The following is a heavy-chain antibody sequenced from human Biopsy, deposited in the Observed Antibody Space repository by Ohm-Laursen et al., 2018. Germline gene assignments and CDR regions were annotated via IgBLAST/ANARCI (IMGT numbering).Heavy chain of an antibody. J-gene: IGHJ4*02. V-gene: IGHV4-31*01. CDR3: TRVRTFGGVIGEYYFDS. D-gene: IGHD3-16*02. CDR1: GGSINSGGHF. CDR2: IYDNGDT. Sequence: TLSLTCSVSGGSINSGGHFWGWVPQSPGKGLVWIGYIYDNGDTYYNPSIMSIVSISADTSKNQVSLRLNSVTAADMAVYYCTRVRTFGGVIGEYYFDSWGQGILVTVSS.